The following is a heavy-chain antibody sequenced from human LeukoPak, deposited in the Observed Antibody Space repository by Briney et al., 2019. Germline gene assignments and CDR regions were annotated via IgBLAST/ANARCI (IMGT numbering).Heavy chain of an antibody. J-gene: IGHJ4*02. V-gene: IGHV3-15*01. Sequence: SGGSLRLSCAASGFTFSNAWMSWVRQAPGKGLEWVGRIKSKTDGGTTDYAAPVKGRFTISRDDSKNTLYLQINSLKTEETAVYYCTSDRFREFLCDYGGQGTRVSVS. CDR1: GFTFSNAW. CDR2: IKSKTDGGTT. CDR3: TSDRFREFLCDY. D-gene: IGHD3-10*01.